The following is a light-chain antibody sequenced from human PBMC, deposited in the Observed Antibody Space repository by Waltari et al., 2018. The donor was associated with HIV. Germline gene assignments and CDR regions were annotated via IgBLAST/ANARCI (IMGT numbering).Light chain of an antibody. J-gene: IGLJ3*02. CDR2: EDN. CDR3: QSYDSSNPHWV. V-gene: IGLV6-57*04. CDR1: SGSIASNY. Sequence: NFMLTQPHSVSESPGKTVTISCTRSSGSIASNYVQWYQQRPGSAPTTVIYEDNQRPSGVPDRCSGSIDSSSNSASLTISGLKTEDEADYYCQSYDSSNPHWVFGGGTKLTVL.